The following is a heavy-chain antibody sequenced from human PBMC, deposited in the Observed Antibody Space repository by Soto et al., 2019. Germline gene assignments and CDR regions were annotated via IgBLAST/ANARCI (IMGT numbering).Heavy chain of an antibody. CDR2: VYWDDDK. V-gene: IGHV2-5*02. J-gene: IGHJ4*02. Sequence: QITLKESGPTLVKPTQTLTLTCTFSGFSLSTSGVGVGWIRQPPGKALEWLAFVYWDDDKRYSPSLKSRLTNAKDTSKNQGVLYMTHLDPVETGQFFCANKRFRSGFGFWGQGNLVTLSS. CDR3: ANKRFRSGFGF. D-gene: IGHD3-3*01. CDR1: GFSLSTSGVG.